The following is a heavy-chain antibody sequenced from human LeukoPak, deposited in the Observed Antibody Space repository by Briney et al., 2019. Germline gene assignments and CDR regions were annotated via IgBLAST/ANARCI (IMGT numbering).Heavy chain of an antibody. Sequence: SETLSLTCTVSGGSISSSSYYWGWIRQPPGKGLEWIGSIYYSGSTYYNPSLESRVTISVDTSKNQFSLKLSSVTAADTAVYYCARGAMIVVVTPFDYWGQGTLVTVSS. CDR1: GGSISSSSYY. CDR2: IYYSGST. J-gene: IGHJ4*02. D-gene: IGHD3-22*01. CDR3: ARGAMIVVVTPFDY. V-gene: IGHV4-39*07.